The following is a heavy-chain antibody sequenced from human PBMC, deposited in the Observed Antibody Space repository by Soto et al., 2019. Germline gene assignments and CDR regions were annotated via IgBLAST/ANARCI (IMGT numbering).Heavy chain of an antibody. Sequence: QLHLQESGSGLVKPSQTLSLTCGVSGASISLVGYSWSWIRQPPGKGLEWIGYISHRGNTYHNPSLRSRVTISVDRSKNEFSLNLRSVTAADTAMYYCARYDSSGDFDYWGQGTLVTVSS. CDR1: GASISLVGYS. CDR2: ISHRGNT. CDR3: ARYDSSGDFDY. V-gene: IGHV4-30-2*01. D-gene: IGHD3-22*01. J-gene: IGHJ4*02.